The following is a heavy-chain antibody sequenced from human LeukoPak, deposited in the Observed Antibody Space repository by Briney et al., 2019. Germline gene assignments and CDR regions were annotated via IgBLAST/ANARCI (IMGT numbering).Heavy chain of an antibody. CDR2: IIPIFGTA. D-gene: IGHD5-24*01. V-gene: IGHV1-69*13. CDR3: ARDRWNLGDGYNRIHGYFDY. CDR1: GGAFSSNA. J-gene: IGHJ4*02. Sequence: AVNVSFKSAGGAFSSNAISMMRQAPAQGLERVGGIIPIFGTAKYAQEVQGRVTITAAESTSTAYMELSSLRSEDRAVYYCARDRWNLGDGYNRIHGYFDYWGQGTLVTVSS.